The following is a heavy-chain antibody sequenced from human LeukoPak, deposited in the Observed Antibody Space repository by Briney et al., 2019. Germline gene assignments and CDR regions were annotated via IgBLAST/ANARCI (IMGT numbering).Heavy chain of an antibody. D-gene: IGHD6-13*01. CDR3: ASSVGSSWYPPGY. CDR2: INPSGGST. CDR1: GYTFTSYY. J-gene: IGHJ4*02. Sequence: ASVKVSCKASGYTFTSYYMHWVRQAPGQGLEWMGIINPSGGSTSYAQKFQGRVTMTRDTSMSTAYMELSSLRSEDTAVYYCASSVGSSWYPPGYWGQGTLVTVSS. V-gene: IGHV1-46*01.